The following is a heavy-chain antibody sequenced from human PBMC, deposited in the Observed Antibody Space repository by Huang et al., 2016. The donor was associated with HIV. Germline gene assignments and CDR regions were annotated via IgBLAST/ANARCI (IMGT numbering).Heavy chain of an antibody. V-gene: IGHV4-34*02. CDR1: GGSLSGYY. Sequence: QVHLQQWGAGLLKSAETLSLTCAVYGGSLSGYYWRWLRQTPGKGLEWIGEINHLGSPNYNPSLKSVVSISMDGSKKQFSLKLRSMSDADTAVYFCARDATKNPRGWFDPWGQGTLVTVSS. D-gene: IGHD3-10*01. CDR3: ARDATKNPRGWFDP. J-gene: IGHJ5*02. CDR2: INHLGSP.